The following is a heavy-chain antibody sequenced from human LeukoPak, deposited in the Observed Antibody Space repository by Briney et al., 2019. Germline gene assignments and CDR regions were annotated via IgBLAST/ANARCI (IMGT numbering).Heavy chain of an antibody. V-gene: IGHV3-23*01. D-gene: IGHD6-19*01. CDR2: ISGGAGST. Sequence: GGSLRLSCAASGFTFSNAWMSWVRQAPGEGLEWVSAISGGAGSTYYADSVKGRFTISRDNSKNTLYLQMYSLRAEDTAVYYCAKTSGWPYYFDYWGQGTLVTVSS. CDR1: GFTFSNAW. J-gene: IGHJ4*02. CDR3: AKTSGWPYYFDY.